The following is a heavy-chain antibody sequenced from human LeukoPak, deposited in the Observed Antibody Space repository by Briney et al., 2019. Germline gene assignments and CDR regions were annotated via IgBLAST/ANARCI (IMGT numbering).Heavy chain of an antibody. CDR1: GYTFTGYY. Sequence: ASVKVSCKASGYTFTGYYMHWVRQAPGQGLEWMGWINPNSGGTNYAQKFQGRVTMTMDTSISTAYMELSRLRSDDTAVYYCARLASGSYYDPYYFDYWGQGTPLTVSS. CDR2: INPNSGGT. J-gene: IGHJ4*02. D-gene: IGHD3-10*01. CDR3: ARLASGSYYDPYYFDY. V-gene: IGHV1-2*02.